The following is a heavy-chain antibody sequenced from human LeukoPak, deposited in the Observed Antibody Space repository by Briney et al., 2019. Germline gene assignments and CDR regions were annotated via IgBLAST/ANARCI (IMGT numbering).Heavy chain of an antibody. CDR1: GYTFTSYG. CDR3: ARDEVAGSSYYYGMDV. J-gene: IGHJ6*02. CDR2: ISAYNGNT. V-gene: IGHV1-18*01. Sequence: ASVKVSCKASGYTFTSYGISWVRQAPGQGLEWMGWISAYNGNTNYVQKLQGRVTMTTDTSTSTAYMELRSLRSDDTAVYYCARDEVAGSSYYYGMDVWGQGTTVTVSS. D-gene: IGHD6-13*01.